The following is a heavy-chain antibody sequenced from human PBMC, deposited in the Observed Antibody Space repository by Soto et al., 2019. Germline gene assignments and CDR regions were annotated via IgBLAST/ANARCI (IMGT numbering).Heavy chain of an antibody. J-gene: IGHJ4*02. V-gene: IGHV4-30-2*01. D-gene: IGHD4-4*01. CDR3: ARRGYSNYVGYDY. Sequence: SETLSLTCAVSGGSISSGGYSWSWIRQPPGKGLEWIGYIYHSGSTYYNPSLKSRVTISVDRSKNQFSLKLSSVTAADTAVYYCARRGYSNYVGYDYWGQGTLVTVSS. CDR1: GGSISSGGYS. CDR2: IYHSGST.